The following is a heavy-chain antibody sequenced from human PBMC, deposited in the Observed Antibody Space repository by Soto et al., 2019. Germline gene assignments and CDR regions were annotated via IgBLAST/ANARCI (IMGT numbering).Heavy chain of an antibody. V-gene: IGHV3-30*18. D-gene: IGHD6-19*01. CDR3: AKDRQYSRGWDNINTYYYYGMDV. CDR1: GFTFSSYG. Sequence: GGSLRLSCAASGFTFSSYGIHWVRQAPGKGLEWVAIVSYDGSNNYYADSVKGRFTVSRDNSKNTLYLQINSLIGEDTAVYYCAKDRQYSRGWDNINTYYYYGMDVWGQGTTVTVSS. J-gene: IGHJ6*02. CDR2: VSYDGSNN.